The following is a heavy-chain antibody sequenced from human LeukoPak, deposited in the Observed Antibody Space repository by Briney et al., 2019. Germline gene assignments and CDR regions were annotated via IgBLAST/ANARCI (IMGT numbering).Heavy chain of an antibody. J-gene: IGHJ5*02. CDR1: GFTFSSYS. D-gene: IGHD6-19*01. CDR3: ARDRVAVAGNWFDP. CDR2: ISSSSSTI. Sequence: PGVSLRLSCAASGFTFSSYSMNWVRQAPGKGLEWVSYISSSSSTIYYADSAKGRFTISRDNAKNSLYLQMNSLRAEDTAVYYCARDRVAVAGNWFDPWGQGTLVTVSS. V-gene: IGHV3-48*01.